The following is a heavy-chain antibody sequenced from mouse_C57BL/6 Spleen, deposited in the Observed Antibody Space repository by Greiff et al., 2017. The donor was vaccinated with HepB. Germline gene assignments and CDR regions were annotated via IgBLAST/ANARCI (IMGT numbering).Heavy chain of an antibody. Sequence: VQLQQPGAELVMPGASVKLSCKASGYTFTSYWMHWVKQRPGQGLEWIGEIDPSDSYTNYNQKFKGKSTLTVDKSSSTAYMQLSSLTSEDSAVYYCARGPITTVVERAWFAYWGQGTLVTVSA. CDR1: GYTFTSYW. CDR2: IDPSDSYT. J-gene: IGHJ3*01. D-gene: IGHD1-1*01. CDR3: ARGPITTVVERAWFAY. V-gene: IGHV1-69*01.